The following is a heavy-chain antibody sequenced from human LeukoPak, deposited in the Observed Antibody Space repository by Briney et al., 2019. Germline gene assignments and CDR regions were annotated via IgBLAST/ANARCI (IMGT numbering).Heavy chain of an antibody. CDR1: GFTFSDYY. V-gene: IGHV3-11*04. Sequence: GGSLRLSCAASGFTFSDYYMSWIRQAPGKGLEWVSYISSSGSTTYYADSVKGRFTISRDNAKNSLYLQMNSLRAEDTAVYYCARGKYYYDSTGYYPGGDYWGQGTLVTVSS. J-gene: IGHJ4*02. CDR3: ARGKYYYDSTGYYPGGDY. D-gene: IGHD3-22*01. CDR2: ISSSGSTT.